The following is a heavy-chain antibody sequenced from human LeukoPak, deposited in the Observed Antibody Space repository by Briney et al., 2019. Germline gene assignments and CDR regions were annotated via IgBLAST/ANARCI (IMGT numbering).Heavy chain of an antibody. CDR2: ISAYNGNT. CDR3: ARDAIAVAGKGNYYYYGMDV. D-gene: IGHD6-19*01. Sequence: ASVKVSCKASGYTFTSYGISWVRQAPGQGLEWMGWISAYNGNTNYAQKLQGRVTMTTDTSTSTAYMELRSLRSDDTAVYYCARDAIAVAGKGNYYYYGMDVWGQGTTVTVSS. V-gene: IGHV1-18*01. CDR1: GYTFTSYG. J-gene: IGHJ6*02.